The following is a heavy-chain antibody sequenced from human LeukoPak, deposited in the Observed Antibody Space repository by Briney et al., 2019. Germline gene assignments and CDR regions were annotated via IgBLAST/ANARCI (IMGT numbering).Heavy chain of an antibody. Sequence: SETLSLTCGVNGGSFSGYYWNWIRQTPGRGLEWIGEINHSGSTNYNPSLKRRVTISVDTSQKQFSLRLTSVTAADTAVYYCARGRYLTTLGGAAAGFLDSWGQGTLVTVSS. CDR3: ARGRYLTTLGGAAAGFLDS. V-gene: IGHV4-34*01. CDR1: GGSFSGYY. D-gene: IGHD6-13*01. J-gene: IGHJ4*02. CDR2: INHSGST.